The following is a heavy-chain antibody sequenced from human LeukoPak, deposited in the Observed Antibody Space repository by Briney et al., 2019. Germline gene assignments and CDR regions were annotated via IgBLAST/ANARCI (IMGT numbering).Heavy chain of an antibody. CDR2: ISYDGSNK. CDR3: AKELDYYGSGSYYKGIYYYYGMDV. Sequence: PGRSLRLSCAASGFTFSSYGMHWVRQAPGKGLEWVAVISYDGSNKYYVDSVKGRFTISRDNSKNTLYLQMNSLRAEDTAVYYCAKELDYYGSGSYYKGIYYYYGMDVWGQGTTVTVSS. D-gene: IGHD3-10*01. J-gene: IGHJ6*02. V-gene: IGHV3-30*18. CDR1: GFTFSSYG.